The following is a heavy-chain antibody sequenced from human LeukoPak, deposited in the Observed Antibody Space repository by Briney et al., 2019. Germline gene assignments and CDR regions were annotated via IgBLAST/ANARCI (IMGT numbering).Heavy chain of an antibody. CDR1: GDSVSSNSGV. V-gene: IGHV6-1*01. D-gene: IGHD4-11*01. Sequence: SQTLSLTCAIPGDSVSSNSGVWNWIRQSPSRGLEWLGRTYYRSKWHNEYAESVKSRISINPDTSKNQFSLQLNSVTPEDTAEYYCAGTTDYSSFLAYWGQGTLVTVSS. J-gene: IGHJ4*02. CDR2: TYYRSKWHN. CDR3: AGTTDYSSFLAY.